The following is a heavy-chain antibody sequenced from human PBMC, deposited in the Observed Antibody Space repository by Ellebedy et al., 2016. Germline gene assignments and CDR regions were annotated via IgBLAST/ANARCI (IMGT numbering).Heavy chain of an antibody. CDR3: ARAPQNPWFEP. CDR2: INPNSGGT. CDR1: GYTFTGYY. Sequence: ASVKVSCXASGYTFTGYYMHWVRQAPGQGLEWMGWINPNSGGTNYAQKFQGRVTMTRDTPISTDYMEVSRLESDYTAVYYCARAPQNPWFEPWGQGTLVTVSS. J-gene: IGHJ5*02. V-gene: IGHV1-2*02.